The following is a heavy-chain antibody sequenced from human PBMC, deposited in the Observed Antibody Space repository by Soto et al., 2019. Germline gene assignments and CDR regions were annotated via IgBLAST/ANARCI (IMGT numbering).Heavy chain of an antibody. Sequence: SETLSLTCTVSGGSISSYYWSWIRQPPGKGLEWIGYIYYSGSTNYNPSLKSRVTISVDTSKNQFSLKLSSVTAADTAVYYCARLRYSGYDAPYYYYYYMDVWGKGTTVTVSS. CDR2: IYYSGST. D-gene: IGHD5-12*01. CDR3: ARLRYSGYDAPYYYYYYMDV. CDR1: GGSISSYY. V-gene: IGHV4-59*08. J-gene: IGHJ6*03.